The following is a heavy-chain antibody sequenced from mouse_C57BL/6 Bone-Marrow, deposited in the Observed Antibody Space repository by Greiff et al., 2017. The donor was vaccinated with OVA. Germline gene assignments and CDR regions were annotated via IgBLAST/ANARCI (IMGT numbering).Heavy chain of an antibody. CDR2: ISNLAYSI. Sequence: EVKLMESGGGLVQPGGSLKLSCAASGFTFSDYGMAWVRQAPRKGPEWVAFISNLAYSIYYADTVTGRFTISRENAKNTLYLEMSSLRSEDTAMYYCARHGLDDCDWFAYWGQGTLVTVSA. D-gene: IGHD2-4*01. CDR3: ARHGLDDCDWFAY. CDR1: GFTFSDYG. V-gene: IGHV5-15*01. J-gene: IGHJ3*01.